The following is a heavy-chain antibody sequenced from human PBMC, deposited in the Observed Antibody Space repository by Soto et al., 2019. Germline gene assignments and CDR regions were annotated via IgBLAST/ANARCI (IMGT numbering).Heavy chain of an antibody. CDR3: AKAIDYDFWSAKDY. V-gene: IGHV3-23*01. J-gene: IGHJ4*02. D-gene: IGHD3-3*01. CDR2: ISGSGGST. CDR1: GFTFSSYA. Sequence: EVQLLESGGGLVQPGGSLRLSCAASGFTFSSYAMSWVRQAPGKGLEWVSAISGSGGSTYYADSVKGRFTISRDNSKNTLYLQMNSLGAEDTAVYYCAKAIDYDFWSAKDYWCQGTLVTVSS.